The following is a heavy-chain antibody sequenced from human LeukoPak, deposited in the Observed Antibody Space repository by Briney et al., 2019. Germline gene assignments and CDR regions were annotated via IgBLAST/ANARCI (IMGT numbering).Heavy chain of an antibody. V-gene: IGHV1-69*04. CDR1: GGTFSSYA. J-gene: IGHJ4*02. CDR3: ASARDGYNSISY. Sequence: GASVKVSCKASGGTFSSYAISWVRQAPGRGLEWMGRIIPILGIANYAQKFQGRVTITADKSTSTAYMELSSLRSEDTAVYYCASARDGYNSISYWGQGTLVTVSS. D-gene: IGHD5-24*01. CDR2: IIPILGIA.